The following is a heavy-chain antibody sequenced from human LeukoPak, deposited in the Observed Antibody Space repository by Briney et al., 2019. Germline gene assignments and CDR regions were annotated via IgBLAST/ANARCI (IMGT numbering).Heavy chain of an antibody. CDR3: ARGYDSSGYYYGSSDY. D-gene: IGHD3-22*01. Sequence: ASVKVSCKASGYTSTSYYMHWVRQAPGQGLEWMGIINPGGGSTSYAQKFQGRVTMTRDMSTSTVYMELSSLRSEDTAVYYCARGYDSSGYYYGSSDYWGQGTLVTVSS. CDR1: GYTSTSYY. V-gene: IGHV1-46*01. J-gene: IGHJ4*02. CDR2: INPGGGST.